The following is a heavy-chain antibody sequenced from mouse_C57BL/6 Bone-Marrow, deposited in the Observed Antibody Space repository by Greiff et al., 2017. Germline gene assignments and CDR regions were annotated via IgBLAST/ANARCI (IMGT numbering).Heavy chain of an antibody. CDR3: AYDYYGAMDY. D-gene: IGHD1-1*01. CDR2: IHPNSGST. J-gene: IGHJ4*01. CDR1: GYTFTSYW. V-gene: IGHV1-64*01. Sequence: VQLPRPGAELVKPGASVKLSCKASGYTFTSYWMHWVKQRPGQGLEWIGMIHPNSGSTNYNEKFKSKATLTVDKSSSKAYMQLCSLTSDDSAVYYCAYDYYGAMDYGGQGTSVTVSS.